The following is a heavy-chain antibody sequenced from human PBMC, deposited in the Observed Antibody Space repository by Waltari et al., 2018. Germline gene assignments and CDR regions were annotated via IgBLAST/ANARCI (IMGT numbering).Heavy chain of an antibody. CDR3: ARGGGAHYYDSSGYSLDY. CDR2: IIPIFGTA. CDR1: GGTFSSYA. J-gene: IGHJ4*02. D-gene: IGHD3-22*01. Sequence: QVQLVQSGAEVKKPGSSVKVSCKASGGTFSSYANSWVRQAPGQGLEWMGRIIPIFGTANYAQKFQGRVTITADKSTSTAYMELSSLRSEDTAVYYCARGGGAHYYDSSGYSLDYWGQGTLVTVSS. V-gene: IGHV1-69*08.